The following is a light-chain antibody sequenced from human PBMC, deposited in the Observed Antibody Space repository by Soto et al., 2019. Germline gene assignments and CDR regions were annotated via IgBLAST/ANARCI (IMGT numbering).Light chain of an antibody. CDR1: SSNIGTNT. CDR2: RND. V-gene: IGLV1-44*01. Sequence: QSVLTQPPSASGTPGQGVTISCSGSSSNIGTNTVNWYKQLPGTAPKLLIYRNDLRPSGVPDRFSGSKSGTSASLAISWLQSEDEADYYCAEWDDSRYGAVFGGGTKVTVL. J-gene: IGLJ2*01. CDR3: AEWDDSRYGAV.